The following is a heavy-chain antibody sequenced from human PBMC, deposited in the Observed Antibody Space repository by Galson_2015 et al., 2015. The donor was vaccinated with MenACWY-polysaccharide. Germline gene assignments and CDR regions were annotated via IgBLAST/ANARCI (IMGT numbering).Heavy chain of an antibody. D-gene: IGHD2-2*01. Sequence: SETLSLTCAVYGGSFSGYYWSWIRQPPGKGLEWIGEINHSGSTNYNPSLKSRVIISVDTSKNQFSLKVSSVTAADTAVYYCARRGRIPAAKYYMDVWGKGTTVTVSS. CDR3: ARRGRIPAAKYYMDV. J-gene: IGHJ6*03. CDR2: INHSGST. V-gene: IGHV4-34*01. CDR1: GGSFSGYY.